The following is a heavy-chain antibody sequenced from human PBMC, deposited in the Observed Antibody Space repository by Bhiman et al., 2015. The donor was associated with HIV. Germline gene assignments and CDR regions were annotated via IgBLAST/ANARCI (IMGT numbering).Heavy chain of an antibody. CDR3: ASRRGYSYGFY. V-gene: IGHV3-48*01. D-gene: IGHD5-18*01. CDR2: ISSSSSTI. Sequence: EVQLVESGGGLVQPGGSLRLSCAASGFTFSSYSMNWVRQAPGKGLEWVSYISSSSSTIYYADSVKGRFTISRDNAKNSLYLQMNSLRAEDTAVYYCASRRGYSYGFYWGQGTLVTVSS. J-gene: IGHJ4*02. CDR1: GFTFSSYS.